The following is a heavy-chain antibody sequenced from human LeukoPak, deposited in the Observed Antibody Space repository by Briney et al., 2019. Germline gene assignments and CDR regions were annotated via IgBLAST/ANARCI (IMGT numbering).Heavy chain of an antibody. D-gene: IGHD5-18*01. Sequence: PGGSLRLSCAASGFTFSSYSMNWVRQAPGKGLEWVSSISSSSSYIYYADSVKGRFTISRDNAKNSLYLQTNSLRAEDTAVYYCARDLEVRRIYSYGYARPSALDYWGQGTLVTVSS. V-gene: IGHV3-21*01. CDR2: ISSSSSYI. CDR3: ARDLEVRRIYSYGYARPSALDY. CDR1: GFTFSSYS. J-gene: IGHJ4*02.